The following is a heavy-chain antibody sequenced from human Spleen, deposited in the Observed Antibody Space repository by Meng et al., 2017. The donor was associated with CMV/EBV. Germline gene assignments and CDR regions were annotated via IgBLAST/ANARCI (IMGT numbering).Heavy chain of an antibody. J-gene: IGHJ4*02. CDR3: AIDSPGGYGYFDS. D-gene: IGHD5-12*01. CDR2: IHYSGTT. Sequence: PGGGRRSKTAYLPLAVSDGCTTSDDYYWLWIRQPPGKVLEWIGYIHYSGTTYYNPSLKNRIAISLDTSKNQLSLNLNSVTAADAAVYYCAIDSPGGYGYFDSWGQGTLVTVSS. CDR1: DGCTTSDDYY. V-gene: IGHV4-30-4*01.